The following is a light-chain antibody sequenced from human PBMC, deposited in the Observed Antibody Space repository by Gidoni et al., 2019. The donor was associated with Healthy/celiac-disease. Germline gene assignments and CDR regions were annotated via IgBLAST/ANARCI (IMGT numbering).Light chain of an antibody. CDR3: QQRSNWPPT. Sequence: EIVLTQSPATLSLSPGERATLSCRASQSVSSYLAWYQQKPGQAPRLLIYDASNSATGIPARFSGSVSGTDFTLTISSLEPEEFAVYYCQQRSNWPPTFGQGTRLEIK. CDR2: DAS. J-gene: IGKJ5*01. CDR1: QSVSSY. V-gene: IGKV3-11*01.